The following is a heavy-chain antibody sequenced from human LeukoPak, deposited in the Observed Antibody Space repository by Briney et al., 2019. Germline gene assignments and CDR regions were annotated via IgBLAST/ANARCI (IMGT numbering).Heavy chain of an antibody. Sequence: SQTLSLSCAISGDGVSSNSATWNWIRQSPSRGLEWLGRTYYRSKWYNDYAVSARSRITINPDTSKNQFSLQLNSVTPEDTAVYYCARVGHPWGIEDAFDIWGQGTMVTVSS. CDR1: GDGVSSNSAT. V-gene: IGHV6-1*01. CDR2: TYYRSKWYN. CDR3: ARVGHPWGIEDAFDI. D-gene: IGHD3-16*01. J-gene: IGHJ3*02.